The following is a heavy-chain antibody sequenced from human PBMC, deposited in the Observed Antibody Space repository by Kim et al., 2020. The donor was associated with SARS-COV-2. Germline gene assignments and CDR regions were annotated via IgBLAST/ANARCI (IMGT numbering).Heavy chain of an antibody. CDR1: GVSINTFDYY. V-gene: IGHV4-30-4*01. J-gene: IGHJ4*02. Sequence: SETLSLTCAVSGVSINTFDYYWSWVRQPPGKGLEWIGYIYYNGNSYYNPSLKSRLTLSVDTSKNQFSLTVTSVTAADTATYYCARVWDSYGTHLDYLGRGTLVTVSS. CDR2: IYYNGNS. D-gene: IGHD5-18*01. CDR3: ARVWDSYGTHLDY.